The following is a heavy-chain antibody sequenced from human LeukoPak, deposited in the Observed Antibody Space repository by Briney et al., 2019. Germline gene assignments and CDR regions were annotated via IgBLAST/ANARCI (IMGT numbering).Heavy chain of an antibody. CDR1: GFTFDDYA. V-gene: IGHV3-9*01. CDR2: ISWNSGSI. Sequence: GRSLRLSCAASGFTFDDYAMHWVRQAPEKGLEWVSGISWNSGSIGYADSVKGRFTISRDNAKNSLYLQMNSLRAEDTALYYCAKASSGYPSSANNWFDPWGQGTLVTVSS. J-gene: IGHJ5*02. CDR3: AKASSGYPSSANNWFDP. D-gene: IGHD3-3*01.